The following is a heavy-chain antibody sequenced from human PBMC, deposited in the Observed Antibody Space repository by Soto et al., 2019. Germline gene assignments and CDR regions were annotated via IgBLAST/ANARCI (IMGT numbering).Heavy chain of an antibody. CDR1: GGTFSSYA. Sequence: QVQLVQSGAEVKKPGSSVKVSCKASGGTFSSYAISWVRQAPGQVLECMGGIIPIFGTANYAQKSQGRVTITADESTSTAYMELSSLRFEDTAVYYCARGGCSGGSCDVFPQIKDYYYGMDVWGQGTTVTVSS. CDR2: IIPIFGTA. J-gene: IGHJ6*02. D-gene: IGHD2-15*01. CDR3: ARGGCSGGSCDVFPQIKDYYYGMDV. V-gene: IGHV1-69*01.